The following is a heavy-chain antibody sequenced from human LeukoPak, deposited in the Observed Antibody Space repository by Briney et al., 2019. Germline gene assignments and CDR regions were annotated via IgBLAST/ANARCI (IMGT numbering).Heavy chain of an antibody. J-gene: IGHJ6*02. Sequence: PSQTLSLTCTVSGGSISSGGYYWSWIRQHPGKGLEWIGYIYYSGSTYYNPSLKSRVTISVDTSKNQFSLKLSSVTAADTAVYYCARWKAQGKYYDFWSGYYITLGSPYGMDVWGQGTTVTVSS. D-gene: IGHD3-3*01. CDR3: ARWKAQGKYYDFWSGYYITLGSPYGMDV. CDR2: IYYSGST. V-gene: IGHV4-31*03. CDR1: GGSISSGGYY.